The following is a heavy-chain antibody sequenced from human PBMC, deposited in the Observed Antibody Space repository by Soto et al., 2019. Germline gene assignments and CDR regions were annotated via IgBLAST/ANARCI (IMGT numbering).Heavy chain of an antibody. CDR2: SNVYNGDI. Sequence: QVQLVQSGAEVKKPGASVKVSCKASGYTFINYGISWVRQAPGQGLEWMGWSNVYNGDINYAQKFQGRVTMTTDTSTSTGYMELRSLRSDDTAVYYFARDALGAPIVATIHLDYWGQGTLVTVSS. V-gene: IGHV1-18*04. CDR1: GYTFINYG. CDR3: ARDALGAPIVATIHLDY. J-gene: IGHJ4*02. D-gene: IGHD5-12*01.